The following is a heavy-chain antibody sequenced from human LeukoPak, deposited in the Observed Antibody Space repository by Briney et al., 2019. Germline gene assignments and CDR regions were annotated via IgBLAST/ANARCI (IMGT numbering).Heavy chain of an antibody. Sequence: LETLSLTCTVSGGSISSYYWSWIRQPPGKGLEWIGYIYYSGSTNYNPSLKSRVTISVDTSKNQFSLKLSSVTAADTAVYYCAREVNYYGSGYFDYWGQGTLVTVSS. J-gene: IGHJ4*02. CDR3: AREVNYYGSGYFDY. D-gene: IGHD3-10*01. CDR1: GGSISSYY. V-gene: IGHV4-59*01. CDR2: IYYSGST.